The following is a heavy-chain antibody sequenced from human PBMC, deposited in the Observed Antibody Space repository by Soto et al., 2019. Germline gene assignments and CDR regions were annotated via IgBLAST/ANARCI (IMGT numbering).Heavy chain of an antibody. CDR1: GYTFTGYY. D-gene: IGHD1-26*01. CDR3: ARDRYYSGSYGS. J-gene: IGHJ4*02. V-gene: IGHV1-2*02. Sequence: ASVKVSCKASGYTFTGYYMHWVRQAPGQGLEWMGWINPNSGGTNYAQKFQGRVTMTRDTSISTAYMELSRLRSDDTAVYYCARDRYYSGSYGSWGQRTLVTVSS. CDR2: INPNSGGT.